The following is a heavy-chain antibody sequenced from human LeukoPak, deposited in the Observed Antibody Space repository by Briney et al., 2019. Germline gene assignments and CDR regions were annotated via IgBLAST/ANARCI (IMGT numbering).Heavy chain of an antibody. V-gene: IGHV3-48*03. CDR2: ISSSGSTI. Sequence: GGSLRLSCAASGFTFSSYEMNWVRQAPGKGLEGVSYISSSGSTIYYADSVKGRFTISTDNAKNSLYLRINSLRAENTAVHFIARSRGFGELLDYWGQGTLVTVSS. CDR1: GFTFSSYE. CDR3: ARSRGFGELLDY. D-gene: IGHD3-10*01. J-gene: IGHJ4*02.